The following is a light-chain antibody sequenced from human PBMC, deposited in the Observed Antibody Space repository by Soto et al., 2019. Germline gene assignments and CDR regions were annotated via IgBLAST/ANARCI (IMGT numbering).Light chain of an antibody. CDR3: QHYNTYPWT. J-gene: IGKJ1*01. CDR1: QRISSW. Sequence: DIQMTQSPSTLSASVGDRVTVTCRASQRISSWLAWYQQKAGKAPKLLIYKASALESGVPSRFSGSGSGTEFTLTISSLEHEDFVTYYCQHYNTYPWTFGQGTKVEIK. CDR2: KAS. V-gene: IGKV1-5*03.